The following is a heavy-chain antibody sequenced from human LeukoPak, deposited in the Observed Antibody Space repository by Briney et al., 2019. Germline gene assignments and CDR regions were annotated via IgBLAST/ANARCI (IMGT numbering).Heavy chain of an antibody. Sequence: SETLSLTCTVSGGSISSGGYYRSWIRQHPGKGLESIGYIYYSGSTYYNPSLKSRVTISVDTSKNQFSLKLSSVTAADTAVYYCARAVRYYDFWSGFDYWGQGTLVTVSS. CDR3: ARAVRYYDFWSGFDY. J-gene: IGHJ4*02. CDR1: GGSISSGGYY. D-gene: IGHD3-3*01. V-gene: IGHV4-31*03. CDR2: IYYSGST.